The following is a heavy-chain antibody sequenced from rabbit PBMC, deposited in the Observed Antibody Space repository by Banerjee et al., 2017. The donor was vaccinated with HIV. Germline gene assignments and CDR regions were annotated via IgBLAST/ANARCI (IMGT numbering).Heavy chain of an antibody. D-gene: IGHD1-1*01. CDR1: GFDFSSYG. Sequence: QEQLVESGGGLVQPGGSLKLSCKASGFDFSSYGVSWVRQAPGKGLEWIGYIDPVFGSTYYASWVNGRFTISSHNAQNTLYLQLNSLTAADTATYFCARDYHGSGWYFTLWGQGTLVTVS. V-gene: IGHV1S47*01. CDR3: ARDYHGSGWYFTL. J-gene: IGHJ4*01. CDR2: IDPVFGST.